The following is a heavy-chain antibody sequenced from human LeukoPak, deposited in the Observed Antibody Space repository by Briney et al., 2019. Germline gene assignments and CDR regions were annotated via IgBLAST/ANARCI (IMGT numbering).Heavy chain of an antibody. J-gene: IGHJ3*02. CDR3: AREWFGELDAFDI. CDR2: IYHSGST. CDR1: GGSISSSNW. V-gene: IGHV4-4*02. D-gene: IGHD3-10*01. Sequence: SGTLSLTCAVSGGSISSSNWWSWVRQPPGKGLEWIGEIYHSGSTNYNPSLKSRVTMSVDRSKNQFSLNLTSVTAADTAVYYCAREWFGELDAFDIWGQGTMVTVSS.